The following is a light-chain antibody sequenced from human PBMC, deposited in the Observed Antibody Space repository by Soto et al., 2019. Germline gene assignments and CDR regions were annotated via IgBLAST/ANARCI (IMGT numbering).Light chain of an antibody. CDR1: QSISSN. CDR3: QQYNDWPPT. V-gene: IGKV3D-15*01. J-gene: IGKJ1*01. CDR2: DAS. Sequence: ETEMTQSPATLTVSPGERATLSCRASQSISSNLAWYQQKPGQVPRLLIYDASNRATGIPARFSGSGSGTEFTLTISSLQSEDFAVYYCQQYNDWPPTFGQGTKVDTK.